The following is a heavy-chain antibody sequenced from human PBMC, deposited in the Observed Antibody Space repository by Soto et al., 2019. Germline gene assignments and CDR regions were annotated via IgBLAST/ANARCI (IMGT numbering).Heavy chain of an antibody. V-gene: IGHV1-69*13. J-gene: IGHJ5*02. CDR2: IIPIFGTR. CDR1: GGTHSSYA. D-gene: IGHD3-22*01. Sequence: SVKVSCKVTGGTHSSYAITWVRQAPGQGLEWMGGIIPIFGTRDYAQKFQGRVTITADPSTSTAYLELSGLTSDDTAVYYCARDGSDCSTSGHYDPWGQGTLVTVSS. CDR3: ARDGSDCSTSGHYDP.